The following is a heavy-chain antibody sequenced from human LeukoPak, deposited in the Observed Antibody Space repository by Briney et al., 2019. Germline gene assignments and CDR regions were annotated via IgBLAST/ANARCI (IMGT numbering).Heavy chain of an antibody. CDR2: ISYEGSNK. J-gene: IGHJ6*02. CDR1: GFTFSNYS. Sequence: GRSPILSCASSGFTFSNYSMHWVRQPPGKGQECGAVISYEGSNKYYADSVKGRFTISRDNSKNTLYLQMNSLRAEDTAVYYCARDLAIRGELLYYYYGMDVWGQGTTVTVSS. V-gene: IGHV3-30-3*01. CDR3: ARDLAIRGELLYYYYGMDV. D-gene: IGHD1-26*01.